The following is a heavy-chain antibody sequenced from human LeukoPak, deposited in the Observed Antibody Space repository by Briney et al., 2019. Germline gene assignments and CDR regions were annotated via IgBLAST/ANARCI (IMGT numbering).Heavy chain of an antibody. CDR3: ARDYQDYYYMDV. CDR2: IYYSGST. V-gene: IGHV4-59*01. J-gene: IGHJ6*03. CDR1: GGSISSYY. D-gene: IGHD3-16*02. Sequence: SETLSLTSTVSGGSISSYYWSWIRQPPGKGLEWIGYIYYSGSTNYNPSLKSRVTISVDTSKNQFSLKLSSVTAADTAVYYCARDYQDYYYMDVWGKGTTVTVSS.